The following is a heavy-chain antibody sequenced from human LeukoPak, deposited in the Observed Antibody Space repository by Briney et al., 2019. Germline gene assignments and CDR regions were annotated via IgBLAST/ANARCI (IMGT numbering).Heavy chain of an antibody. Sequence: GGSLRLSCAASGFTFGSYAMNWVRQAPGKGLEWVSTISGSGGRTYYADSVKGRFTISRDNSKNTLFLQMNSLRAEDTAVYYCTKEELGFFDYWGQGTVVPVTS. J-gene: IGHJ4*02. CDR1: GFTFGSYA. CDR2: ISGSGGRT. D-gene: IGHD1-7*01. CDR3: TKEELGFFDY. V-gene: IGHV3-23*01.